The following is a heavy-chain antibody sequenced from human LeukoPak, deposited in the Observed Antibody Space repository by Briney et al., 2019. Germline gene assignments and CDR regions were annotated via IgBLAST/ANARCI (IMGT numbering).Heavy chain of an antibody. CDR1: GGSISSYY. V-gene: IGHV4-4*07. D-gene: IGHD2-15*01. J-gene: IGHJ3*02. Sequence: SETLSLTCTVSGGSISSYYWSWIRQPAGKGLEWIGRMYTSGSTNYNPSLMSRVTMSVDTSKNQFSLKLSSVTAADTAVYYCARGLDCSGGSCPDAFDIWGQGTMVTVSS. CDR2: MYTSGST. CDR3: ARGLDCSGGSCPDAFDI.